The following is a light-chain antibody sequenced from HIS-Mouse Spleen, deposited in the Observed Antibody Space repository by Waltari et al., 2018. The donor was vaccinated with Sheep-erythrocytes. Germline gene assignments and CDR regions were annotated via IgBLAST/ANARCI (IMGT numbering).Light chain of an antibody. CDR2: DAS. V-gene: IGKV3-11*01. J-gene: IGKJ3*01. CDR1: QSVSSY. CDR3: QQRSNWPPG. Sequence: EIVLTQSPATLSLSPGERATLSCRASQSVSSYLAWYQQKPGQAPRLLIYDASTRATGIPARFSGSGSGTDFTLTISSLEPEDFAVYYCQQRSNWPPGFGPGTKVDIK.